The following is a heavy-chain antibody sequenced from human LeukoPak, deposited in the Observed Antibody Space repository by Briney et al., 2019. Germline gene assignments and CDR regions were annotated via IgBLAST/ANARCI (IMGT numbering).Heavy chain of an antibody. CDR3: ARDGQLELPHDY. V-gene: IGHV1-2*02. J-gene: IGHJ4*02. D-gene: IGHD1-7*01. CDR2: IIPNSGGT. CDR1: GGTFSSYA. Sequence: GASVKVSCKASGGTFSSYAISWVRQAPGQGLEWMGGIIPNSGGTNYAQKFQGRVTMTRDTSISTAYMELSRLRSDDTAVYYCARDGQLELPHDYWGQGTLVTVSS.